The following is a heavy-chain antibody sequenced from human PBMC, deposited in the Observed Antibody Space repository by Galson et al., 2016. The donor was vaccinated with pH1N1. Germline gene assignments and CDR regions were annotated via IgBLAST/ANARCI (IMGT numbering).Heavy chain of an antibody. J-gene: IGHJ4*02. CDR2: ISWNSNSI. V-gene: IGHV3-9*01. D-gene: IGHD3-10*01. CDR1: GFTFSSYA. CDR3: AKGAGRYYFGSGSFNY. Sequence: SLRLSCAASGFTFSSYAMSWVRQAPGKGLEWVSGISWNSNSIGYADSVKGRFTISRDSAKKSLFLQMNSLRVEDTALYYCAKGAGRYYFGSGSFNYWGQGTQVTVSS.